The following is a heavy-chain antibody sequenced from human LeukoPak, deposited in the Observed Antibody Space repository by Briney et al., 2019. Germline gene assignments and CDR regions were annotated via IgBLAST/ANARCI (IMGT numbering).Heavy chain of an antibody. CDR1: GFSFSSYW. CDR3: ARYGDYVDAFDI. Sequence: PGGSLRLSCAASGFSFSSYWMHWVRQAPGKGLVWVSRINSDGSSTSYADSVKGRFTISRDNAKNTLYLQMNSLRAEDTAVYYCARYGDYVDAFDIWGQGTMVTVSS. V-gene: IGHV3-74*01. J-gene: IGHJ3*02. CDR2: INSDGSST. D-gene: IGHD4-17*01.